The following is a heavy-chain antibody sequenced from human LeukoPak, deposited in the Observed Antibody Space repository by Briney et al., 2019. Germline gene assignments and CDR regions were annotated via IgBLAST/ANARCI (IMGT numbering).Heavy chain of an antibody. CDR3: ARDRTTVTLFDY. CDR1: GFTFTSVW. CDR2: INTDGPIT. J-gene: IGHJ4*02. Sequence: GGSLRLSCAASGFTFTSVWMHWFRQAPGKGLVWVSRINTDGPITGYADSVKGRFTISRDNAKNTLYLQMNSLRAEDTAVYYCARDRTTVTLFDYWGQGALVTVSS. V-gene: IGHV3-74*01. D-gene: IGHD4-17*01.